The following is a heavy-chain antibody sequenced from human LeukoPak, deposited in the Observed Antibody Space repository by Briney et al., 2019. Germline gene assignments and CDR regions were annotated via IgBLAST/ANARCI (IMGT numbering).Heavy chain of an antibody. Sequence: PSETLSLTCTVSGGSISSYYWTWIRQPAGKGLEWIGRIYTSGSTNYNPSLKSRVTMSVDTSNNQFSLNLSSVTAADTAVYYCARQIIAAGKNCYGMDVWGQGTTVTVSS. CDR2: IYTSGST. CDR1: GGSISSYY. CDR3: ARQIIAAGKNCYGMDV. D-gene: IGHD6-13*01. J-gene: IGHJ6*02. V-gene: IGHV4-4*07.